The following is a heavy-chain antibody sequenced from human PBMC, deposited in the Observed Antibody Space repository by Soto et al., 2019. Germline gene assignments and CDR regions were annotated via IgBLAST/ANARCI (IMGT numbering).Heavy chain of an antibody. V-gene: IGHV1-2*02. CDR3: ARIKWGLDYYSGMDV. D-gene: IGHD1-26*01. Sequence: ASVKVSCKASGYTFSDYFIRWLRQAPGQGLEWVAWINPKTAATNYAKKFQDRVTVTSDTSFSTAYLELTRLRPDDTALYYCARIKWGLDYYSGMDVWGQGTAVTVSS. CDR2: INPKTAAT. CDR1: GYTFSDYF. J-gene: IGHJ6*02.